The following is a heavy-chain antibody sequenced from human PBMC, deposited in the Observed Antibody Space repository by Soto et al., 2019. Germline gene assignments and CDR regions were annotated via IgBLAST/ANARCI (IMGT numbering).Heavy chain of an antibody. J-gene: IGHJ4*02. CDR3: ASAITSVGATTKGDY. CDR2: ISSDGSVT. CDR1: GFTFSTYW. D-gene: IGHD1-26*01. V-gene: IGHV3-74*01. Sequence: EVQLVESGGGLVQPGGALRLSCAATGFTFSTYWMHWVRQAPGKGPVWVSRISSDGSVTDYAGSVKGRFTISRDNAKNTLYLLMNSLRAEDTAVYYCASAITSVGATTKGDYWGQGTLVTVSS.